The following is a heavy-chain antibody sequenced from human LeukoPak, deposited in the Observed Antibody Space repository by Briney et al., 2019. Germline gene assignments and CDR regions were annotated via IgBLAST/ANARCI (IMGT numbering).Heavy chain of an antibody. CDR2: ISYDGSNK. CDR1: GFIFSDYA. V-gene: IGHV3-30*04. D-gene: IGHD6-19*01. Sequence: GGSLRLSCSASGFIFSDYAMHWVRQAPGKGLEWVAVISYDGSNKYYADSVKGRFTISRDNSKNTLYLQMNSLRAEDTAVYYCARDGVAGNFDYWGQGTLVTVSS. CDR3: ARDGVAGNFDY. J-gene: IGHJ4*02.